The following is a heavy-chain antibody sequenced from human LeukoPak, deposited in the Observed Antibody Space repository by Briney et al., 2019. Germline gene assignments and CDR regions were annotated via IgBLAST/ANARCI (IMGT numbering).Heavy chain of an antibody. CDR2: INPDGSTT. V-gene: IGHV3-74*01. CDR3: ARVSVGRYYFDN. J-gene: IGHJ4*02. D-gene: IGHD3-3*02. CDR1: GFTFSNYA. Sequence: PGGSLRLSCAASGFTFSNYAMSWVRQAPGKGLVWVSRINPDGSTTSYADSVKGRFTISRDSAKNTLYLQMNSLRAEDTAVYYCARVSVGRYYFDNWGQGTPVTVS.